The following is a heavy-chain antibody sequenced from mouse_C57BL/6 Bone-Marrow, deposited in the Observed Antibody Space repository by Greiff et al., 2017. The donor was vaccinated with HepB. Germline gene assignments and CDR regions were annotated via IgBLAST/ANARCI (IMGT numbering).Heavy chain of an antibody. CDR1: EYEFPSHD. Sequence: EVQLVESGGGLVQPGESLKLSCESNEYEFPSHDMSWVRKTPEKRLELVAAINSDGGSTYYPDTMERRFIISRDNTKKTLYLQMSSLSSEDTALYYCARHNYYGSSYGWYFDVWGTGTTVTVSS. D-gene: IGHD1-1*01. J-gene: IGHJ1*03. CDR3: ARHNYYGSSYGWYFDV. V-gene: IGHV5-2*01. CDR2: INSDGGST.